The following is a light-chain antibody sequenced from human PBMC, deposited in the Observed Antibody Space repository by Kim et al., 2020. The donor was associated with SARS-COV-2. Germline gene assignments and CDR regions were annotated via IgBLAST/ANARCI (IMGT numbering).Light chain of an antibody. CDR3: QQYYSYPRWT. Sequence: AIRMTQSPSSFSASTGDRVTITCRASQGISSYLAWYQQKPGKAPKLLIYAASTLQSGVPSRFSGSGSGTDFTLTISCLQSEDFATYYCQQYYSYPRWTFGQGTKLEI. J-gene: IGKJ2*02. V-gene: IGKV1-8*01. CDR2: AAS. CDR1: QGISSY.